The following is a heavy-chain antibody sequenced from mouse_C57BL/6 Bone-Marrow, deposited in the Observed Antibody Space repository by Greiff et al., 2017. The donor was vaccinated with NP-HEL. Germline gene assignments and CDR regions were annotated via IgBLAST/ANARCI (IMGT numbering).Heavy chain of an antibody. D-gene: IGHD1-1*01. V-gene: IGHV3-6*01. CDR2: ISYDGSN. Sequence: EVQLQQSGPGLVKPSQSLSLICSVTGYSITSGYYWNWIRQFPGNKLEWMGYISYDGSNNYNPSLKNRISITRDTSKNQFFLKLNSVTTEDTATYYCAREYYYGSSRGPWFAYWGQGTLVTVSA. CDR1: GYSITSGYY. J-gene: IGHJ3*01. CDR3: AREYYYGSSRGPWFAY.